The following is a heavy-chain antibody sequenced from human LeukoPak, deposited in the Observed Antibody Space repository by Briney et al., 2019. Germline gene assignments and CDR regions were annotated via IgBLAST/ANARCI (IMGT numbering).Heavy chain of an antibody. CDR1: GGSFSGYY. CDR3: ARSIAAVGRPFDY. CDR2: INHSGST. J-gene: IGHJ4*02. V-gene: IGHV4-34*01. Sequence: PSETLSLTCAVYGGSFSGYYWSWIRQPPGKGLEWIGEINHSGSTNYNPSLKSRVTISVDTSKNQFSLKLSSVTAADTAVYYCARSIAAVGRPFDYWGQGTLVTVSS. D-gene: IGHD6-13*01.